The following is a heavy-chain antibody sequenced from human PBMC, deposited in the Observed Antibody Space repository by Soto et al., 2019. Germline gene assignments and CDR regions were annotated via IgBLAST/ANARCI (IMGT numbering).Heavy chain of an antibody. CDR3: AKDTVTTLDY. J-gene: IGHJ4*02. Sequence: HVQLVESGGGVVQPGRSLRLSCAASGFTFSSYGMHWVRQAPGKGLEWVAVISYDGSNKYYADSVKGRFTISRDNSKNTLYLQMNSLRAEDTAVYYCAKDTVTTLDYWGQGTLVTVSS. CDR2: ISYDGSNK. V-gene: IGHV3-30*18. D-gene: IGHD4-17*01. CDR1: GFTFSSYG.